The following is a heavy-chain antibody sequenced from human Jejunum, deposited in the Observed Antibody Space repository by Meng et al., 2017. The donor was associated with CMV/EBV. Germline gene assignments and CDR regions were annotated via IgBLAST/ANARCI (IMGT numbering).Heavy chain of an antibody. J-gene: IGHJ3*02. CDR2: KYHSGST. CDR1: SGTYY. V-gene: IGHV4-61*01. D-gene: IGHD3/OR15-3a*01. Sequence: SGTYYWSWMRQSPGKGLEWIGYKYHSGSTDYNPSLKSRVIISVDTSKNQFSLKLSSVTAADTAVYYCARAAGLMIFGLVTNAFDIWGQGTMVTVSS. CDR3: ARAAGLMIFGLVTNAFDI.